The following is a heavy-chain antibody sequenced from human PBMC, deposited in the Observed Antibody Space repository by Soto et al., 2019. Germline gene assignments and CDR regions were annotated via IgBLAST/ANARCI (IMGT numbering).Heavy chain of an antibody. V-gene: IGHV3-23*01. CDR2: ISGSGGST. J-gene: IGHJ4*02. CDR3: AKDRGNDFWSGYYYN. CDR1: GFTFSSYA. Sequence: GGSLRFSCAASGFTFSSYAMSWVRQAPGKGLEWVSAISGSGGSTYYADSVKGRFTISRDNSKNTLYLQMNSLRAEDTAVYYCAKDRGNDFWSGYYYNWGQGTLVTVSS. D-gene: IGHD3-3*01.